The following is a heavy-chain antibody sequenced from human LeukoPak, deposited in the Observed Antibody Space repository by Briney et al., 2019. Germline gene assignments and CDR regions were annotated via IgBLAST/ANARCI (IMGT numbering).Heavy chain of an antibody. D-gene: IGHD3-3*01. CDR2: ISSSSSTI. J-gene: IGHJ3*02. V-gene: IGHV3-48*01. CDR1: GFTFSSYS. Sequence: GGSLRLSCAASGFTFSSYSMNWVRQAPGKGLEWVSYISSSSSTIYYADSVKGRFTISRDNAKNSLYLQMNSLRAEDTAVYYCARDLTLLTYYDFWSGYYTGSHDAFDIWGQGTMVTVSS. CDR3: ARDLTLLTYYDFWSGYYTGSHDAFDI.